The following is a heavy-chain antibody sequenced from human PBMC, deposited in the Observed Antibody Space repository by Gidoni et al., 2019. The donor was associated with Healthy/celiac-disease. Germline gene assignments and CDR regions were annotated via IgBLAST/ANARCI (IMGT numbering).Heavy chain of an antibody. D-gene: IGHD1-26*01. CDR3: ARDKELVVGAGYYYYYGMDV. CDR2: ISSSSSYI. V-gene: IGHV3-21*01. Sequence: EVQLVESGGGLVKPGGSLRLSCAASGFTFSSYSMNWVRQAPGKGLEWVSSISSSSSYIYYADSVKGRFTISRDNAKNSLYLQMNSLRAEDTAVYYCARDKELVVGAGYYYYYGMDVWGQGTTVTVSS. J-gene: IGHJ6*02. CDR1: GFTFSSYS.